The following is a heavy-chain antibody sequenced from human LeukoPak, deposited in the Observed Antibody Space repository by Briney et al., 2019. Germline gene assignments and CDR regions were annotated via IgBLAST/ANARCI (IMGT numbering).Heavy chain of an antibody. D-gene: IGHD4-17*01. Sequence: SETLSLTCTVSGGSISSGDYYWSWIRQPPGKGLEWIGYIYYSGSTYYNPSLKSRVTISVDTSKNQFSLKLISVTAADTAVYYCARITTVTPRGAFDIWGQGTMVTVSS. CDR2: IYYSGST. J-gene: IGHJ3*02. V-gene: IGHV4-30-4*02. CDR1: GGSISSGDYY. CDR3: ARITTVTPRGAFDI.